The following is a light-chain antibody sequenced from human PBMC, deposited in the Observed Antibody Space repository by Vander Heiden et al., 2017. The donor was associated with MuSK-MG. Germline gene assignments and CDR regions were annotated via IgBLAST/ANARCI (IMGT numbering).Light chain of an antibody. CDR2: WAS. Sequence: DIVMTQSPDYLAVSLGERATINCKSSQSVLYSSNNKNYLAWYQQKPGQPPKLLIYWASTRESGVPDRFSGSGSGTDFTLTISSLQAEDVAVYYCQQYYSTPYTFGPGTKMEIK. CDR1: QSVLYSSNNKNY. J-gene: IGKJ2*01. CDR3: QQYYSTPYT. V-gene: IGKV4-1*01.